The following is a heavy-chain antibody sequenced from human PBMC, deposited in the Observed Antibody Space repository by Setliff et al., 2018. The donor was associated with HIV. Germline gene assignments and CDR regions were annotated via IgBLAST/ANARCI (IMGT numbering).Heavy chain of an antibody. Sequence: SETLSLTCTVSGDSISTYCWIWIRQPPGKGLEWIGNIYTSGSTNYSPSLKSRVTISVDTSKNQFSLKLKSVTAADTAVYFCARHVYSSGWGYVYHLDSWGQGTLVTVSS. CDR3: ARHVYSSGWGYVYHLDS. V-gene: IGHV4-4*09. J-gene: IGHJ4*02. D-gene: IGHD6-19*01. CDR1: GDSISTYC. CDR2: IYTSGST.